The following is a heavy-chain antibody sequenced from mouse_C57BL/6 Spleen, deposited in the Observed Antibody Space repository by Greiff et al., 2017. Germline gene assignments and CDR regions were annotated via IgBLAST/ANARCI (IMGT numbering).Heavy chain of an antibody. V-gene: IGHV1-15*01. Sequence: QVQLQQSGAELVRPGASVTLSCKASGYTFTAYAMHWVKQTPVHGLEWIGAIDPETGGTAYNQKFKGKAILTADKSSSTAYMELRSLASEDSAVYYCTRGEWFAYWGQGTLVTVSA. CDR1: GYTFTAYA. CDR3: TRGEWFAY. CDR2: IDPETGGT. J-gene: IGHJ3*01.